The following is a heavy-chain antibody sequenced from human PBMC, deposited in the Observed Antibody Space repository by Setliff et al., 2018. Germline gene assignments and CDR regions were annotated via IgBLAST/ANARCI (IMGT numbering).Heavy chain of an antibody. CDR3: AKEGNKYGYSSGWFDP. CDR2: ISSYNGKT. CDR1: GYIFTSYG. J-gene: IGHJ5*02. Sequence: GASVKVSCKASGYIFTSYGISWVRQAPGQGLEWMGWISSYNGKTNYAQKFQGRVTIITDESTTTAYMDLTSLRSDDTAVYYCAKEGNKYGYSSGWFDPWGQGTLVTVSS. V-gene: IGHV1-18*01. D-gene: IGHD6-6*01.